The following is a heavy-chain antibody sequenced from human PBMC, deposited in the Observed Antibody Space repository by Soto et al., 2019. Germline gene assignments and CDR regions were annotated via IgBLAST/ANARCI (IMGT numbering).Heavy chain of an antibody. V-gene: IGHV1-69*13. CDR1: GGTFSSYA. Sequence: SVKVSWKASGGTFSSYAISWVRQAPGQGLEWMGGIIPIFGTANYAQKFQGRVTITADESTSTAYMELSSLRSEDTAVYYCAREGLCRGKNWFDPWGQGTLVTVSS. D-gene: IGHD2-21*01. CDR3: AREGLCRGKNWFDP. J-gene: IGHJ5*02. CDR2: IIPIFGTA.